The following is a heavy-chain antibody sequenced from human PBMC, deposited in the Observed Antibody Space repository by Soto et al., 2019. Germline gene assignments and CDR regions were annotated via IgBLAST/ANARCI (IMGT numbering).Heavy chain of an antibody. V-gene: IGHV4-34*01. D-gene: IGHD3-10*01. J-gene: IGHJ6*02. CDR1: GGSFSGYY. Sequence: PSETLSLTCAVYGGSFSGYYWSWIRQPPGKGLEYIGEINHSGSTNYNPSLKSRVTLSVDTSKNQFSLNLTSVTAADTAVYYCTGITWFRGMDVWGQGTPVTVSS. CDR2: INHSGST. CDR3: TGITWFRGMDV.